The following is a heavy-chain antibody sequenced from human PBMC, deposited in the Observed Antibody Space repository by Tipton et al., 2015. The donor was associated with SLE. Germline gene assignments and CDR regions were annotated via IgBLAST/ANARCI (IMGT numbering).Heavy chain of an antibody. CDR3: ATDSTFRRDSGSFLFDF. CDR1: GFSISTYT. V-gene: IGHV3-21*01. Sequence: SLRLSCAASGFSISTYTMNWVRQAPGKGLEWVSSISVITSHIYYADSVKGRFTISRDNAKNSLYLQMNSLRAEDTAVYYCATDSTFRRDSGSFLFDFWGQGTLVTVSS. D-gene: IGHD6-13*01. J-gene: IGHJ4*02. CDR2: ISVITSHI.